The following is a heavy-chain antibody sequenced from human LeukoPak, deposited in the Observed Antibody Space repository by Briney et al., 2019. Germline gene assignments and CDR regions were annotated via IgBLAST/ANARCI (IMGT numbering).Heavy chain of an antibody. J-gene: IGHJ4*02. CDR2: ISPYNGHT. V-gene: IGHV1-18*01. CDR1: GYNFMSHG. CDR3: ARDLGHSSNPSDY. D-gene: IGHD6-13*01. Sequence: ASVKVSCKPSGYNFMSHGITWVRQAPGQGLEWLGWISPYNGHTNYPQNLQYGVTMTRDASMTTIYMELRSLTYDDTAVYYCARDLGHSSNPSDYWGQGTLVTVSS.